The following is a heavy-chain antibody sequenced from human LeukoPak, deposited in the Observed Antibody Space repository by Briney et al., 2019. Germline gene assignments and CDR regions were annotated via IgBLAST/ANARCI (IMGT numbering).Heavy chain of an antibody. CDR3: ARDGYYDFWSGYNRPNWFDP. CDR2: INPNSGGT. Sequence: ASVKVSCKASGYTFTGYYMHWVRQAPGQGLEWMGWINPNSGGTNYAQKFQGRVTMTRDTSISTAYMELSRLRSDDTAVYYCARDGYYDFWSGYNRPNWFDPWGQGTLVTVSS. CDR1: GYTFTGYY. J-gene: IGHJ5*02. V-gene: IGHV1-2*02. D-gene: IGHD3-3*01.